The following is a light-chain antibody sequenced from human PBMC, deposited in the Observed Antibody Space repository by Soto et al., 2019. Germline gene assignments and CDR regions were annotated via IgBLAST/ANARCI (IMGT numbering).Light chain of an antibody. J-gene: IGKJ1*01. CDR2: LGS. CDR3: MQALQTRT. CDR1: QSLQHSNGYNY. V-gene: IGKV2-28*01. Sequence: DIVMTQSPLFLPVTPGEPASVSCRSVQSLQHSNGYNYLDWYLQKPGQSPQLLIYLGSNRASGVPDRFSGSGSGTDFTLKISRVEAEDVGVYYCMQALQTRTFGQGTKVDIK.